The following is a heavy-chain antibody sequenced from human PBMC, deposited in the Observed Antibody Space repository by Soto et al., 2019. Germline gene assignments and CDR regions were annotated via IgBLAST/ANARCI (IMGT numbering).Heavy chain of an antibody. CDR1: GFTFSSYG. D-gene: IGHD3-16*01. J-gene: IGHJ4*02. CDR2: ISYDGSNK. V-gene: IGHV3-30*18. Sequence: QVQLVESGGGVVQPGRSLRLSCAASGFTFSSYGMLWVRQAPGKGLEWVAVISYDGSNKYYADSVKGRFTISRDNSKNTLYLQMNSLRAEDTAVYYCAKDGGESGDYWGQGTLVTVSS. CDR3: AKDGGESGDY.